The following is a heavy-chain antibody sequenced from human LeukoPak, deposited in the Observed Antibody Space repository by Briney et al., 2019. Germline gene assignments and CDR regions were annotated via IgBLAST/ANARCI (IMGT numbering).Heavy chain of an antibody. CDR2: IYYSGST. D-gene: IGHD3-10*01. Sequence: PSETLSLTCTVSGGSISSSSYYWGWIRQPPGKGLEWIGSIYYSGSTYYNPSLKSRVTISVDTSKNQFSLKLSSVTAADTAVYYCARGSGSGSHDYWGQGTLVTVSS. V-gene: IGHV4-39*07. CDR3: ARGSGSGSHDY. CDR1: GGSISSSSYY. J-gene: IGHJ4*02.